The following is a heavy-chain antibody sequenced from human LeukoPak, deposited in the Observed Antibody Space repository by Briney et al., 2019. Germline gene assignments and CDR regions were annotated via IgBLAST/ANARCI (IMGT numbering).Heavy chain of an antibody. J-gene: IGHJ4*02. CDR3: GRSRGAGPGAHFDV. Sequence: NPGGSLRLSCAASGFSFSDEYMSWIRQAPGQGLEWISYISASGSYTNYADSVKGRFTISRDNAKNSLYLQMNSLRAEDTAVYYCGRSRGAGPGAHFDVWGREPWSPSPQ. CDR1: GFSFSDEY. V-gene: IGHV3-11*03. D-gene: IGHD6-19*01. CDR2: ISASGSYT.